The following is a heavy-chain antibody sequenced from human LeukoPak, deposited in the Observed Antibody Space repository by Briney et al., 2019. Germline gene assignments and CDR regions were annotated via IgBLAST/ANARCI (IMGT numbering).Heavy chain of an antibody. V-gene: IGHV3-64*01. CDR3: ASTSANTYYYDSSGYYYNY. CDR2: ISSNGGST. Sequence: GGSLRLSCAASGFTFSSYAMHWVRQAPGKGLEYVSAISSNGGSTYYANSVKGRFTISRDNSKNTLYLPMGSLRAEDMAVYYCASTSANTYYYDSSGYYYNYWGQGTLVTVSS. CDR1: GFTFSSYA. D-gene: IGHD3-22*01. J-gene: IGHJ4*02.